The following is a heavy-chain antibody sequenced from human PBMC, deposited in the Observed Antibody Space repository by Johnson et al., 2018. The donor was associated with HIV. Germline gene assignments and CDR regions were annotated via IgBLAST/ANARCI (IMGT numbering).Heavy chain of an antibody. Sequence: VQLVESGGGLAKPTWSPRLSCAASQFTFSRYYMKCVRQAPGNGLELVGQVNPKGTKTNLIESAKDRINTSTINAKNTLYLQMNSLKTEDTAVYYCTTKTTVVTLGFDIWGQGTMVTVSS. V-gene: IGHV3-25*03. CDR1: QFTFSRYY. CDR2: VNPKGTKT. J-gene: IGHJ3*02. CDR3: TTKTTVVTLGFDI. D-gene: IGHD4-23*01.